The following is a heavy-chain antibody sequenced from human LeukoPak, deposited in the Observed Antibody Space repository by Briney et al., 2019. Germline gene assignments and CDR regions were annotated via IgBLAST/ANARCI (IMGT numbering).Heavy chain of an antibody. J-gene: IGHJ6*03. V-gene: IGHV1-69*05. CDR3: ATTSGYCTNGVCYAYYYYYYMDV. Sequence: GASVKVSCKASGCTFSSYAISWVRQAPGQGLEWMGGIIPIFGTANYAQKFQGRVTITTDESTSTAYMELSSLRSEDTAVYYCATTSGYCTNGVCYAYYYYYYMDVWGKGTTVTVSS. CDR2: IIPIFGTA. CDR1: GCTFSSYA. D-gene: IGHD2-8*01.